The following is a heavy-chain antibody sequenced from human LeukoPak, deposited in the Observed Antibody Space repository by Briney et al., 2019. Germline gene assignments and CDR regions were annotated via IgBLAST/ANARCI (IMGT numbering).Heavy chain of an antibody. Sequence: PETLSLTCTVSGGSISSSSYYWGWIRQSPGKGLEWIGEINRGGITKYNPSLKSRVTISLGTSYNQFSLKLTSVTAADTAMYYCARSEDCGSSSCYWFDPWGQGTLVTVSS. CDR1: GGSISSSSYY. J-gene: IGHJ5*02. CDR2: INRGGIT. D-gene: IGHD2-2*01. V-gene: IGHV4-39*07. CDR3: ARSEDCGSSSCYWFDP.